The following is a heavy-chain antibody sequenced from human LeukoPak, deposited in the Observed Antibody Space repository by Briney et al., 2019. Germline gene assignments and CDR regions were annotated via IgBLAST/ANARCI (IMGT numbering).Heavy chain of an antibody. V-gene: IGHV1-46*01. CDR1: GYTFTSYY. CDR3: ATHYYGSGSYYRNY. CDR2: INPSGGST. D-gene: IGHD3-10*01. J-gene: IGHJ4*02. Sequence: GASVKVSCKASGYTFTSYYMHWVRQAPGQGLEWMGIINPSGGSTSYAQKFQGRVTMTRNTSISTAYMELSSLRSEDTAVYYCATHYYGSGSYYRNYWGQGTLVTVSS.